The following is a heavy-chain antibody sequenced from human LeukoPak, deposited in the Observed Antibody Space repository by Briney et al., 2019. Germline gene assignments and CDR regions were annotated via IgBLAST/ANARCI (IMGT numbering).Heavy chain of an antibody. CDR3: ARASVVAATHYFDY. V-gene: IGHV4-34*01. CDR2: INHSGST. Sequence: PSETLSLTCAAYGGSFSGYYWSWIRQPPGKGLEWIGEINHSGSTNYNPSLKSRVTISVDTSKNQFSLKLSSVTAADTAVYYCARASVVAATHYFDYWGQGTLVTVSS. D-gene: IGHD2-15*01. CDR1: GGSFSGYY. J-gene: IGHJ4*02.